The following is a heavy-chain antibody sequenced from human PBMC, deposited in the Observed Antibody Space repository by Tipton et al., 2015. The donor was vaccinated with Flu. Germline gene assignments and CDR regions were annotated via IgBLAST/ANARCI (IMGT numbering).Heavy chain of an antibody. J-gene: IGHJ4*03. V-gene: IGHV3-43*02. CDR3: AKAPGFNRSGGGYFDS. CDR1: GFTFGHFA. Sequence: SLRLSCAASGFTFGHFAMNWVRQVPGKGLEWVALISDDGGSAHYADSVKGRFVISRDNSKNSLYLQMNRLTTEDIALYFCAKAPGFNRSGGGYFDSWGQGVLVTVSS. D-gene: IGHD1-14*01. CDR2: ISDDGGSA.